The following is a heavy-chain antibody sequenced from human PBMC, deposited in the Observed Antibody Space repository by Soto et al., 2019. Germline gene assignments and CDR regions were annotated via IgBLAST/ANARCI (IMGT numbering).Heavy chain of an antibody. J-gene: IGHJ4*02. CDR2: IVVGSGNT. CDR1: GFTFTSSA. CDR3: AATHSGSYYDWWSLDY. Sequence: GASVKVSCKASGFTFTSSAVQWVRQARGQRLEWIGWIVVGSGNTNYAQKFQERVTITRDMSTSTAYMELSSLRSEDTAVYYCAATHSGSYYDWWSLDYWGQGTLVTVSS. V-gene: IGHV1-58*01. D-gene: IGHD1-26*01.